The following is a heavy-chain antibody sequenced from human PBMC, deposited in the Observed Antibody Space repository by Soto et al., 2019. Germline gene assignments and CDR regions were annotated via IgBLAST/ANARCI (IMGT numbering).Heavy chain of an antibody. D-gene: IGHD3-10*01. CDR2: IHQSGTT. CDR1: NFSLSKEYY. Sequence: SETLSLTGAVSNFSLSKEYYWGWIRQPPGKGLEWIGSIHQSGTTYYNPSLKSRLTISIHKTKKQFYLRLRSVTAADTAVYYCARGAPRGIIQDFDYFGRRSLLTFCS. J-gene: IGHJ4*02. CDR3: ARGAPRGIIQDFDY. V-gene: IGHV4-38-2*01.